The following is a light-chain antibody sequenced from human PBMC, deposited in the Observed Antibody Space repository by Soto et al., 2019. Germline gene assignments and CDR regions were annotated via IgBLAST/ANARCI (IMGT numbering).Light chain of an antibody. CDR3: QQYNTYPLT. Sequence: DIHMTQSPSTLSASVGDRVTITCRASQSISTWLAWYQQKPGKAPKLLIYKASSLEGGVPSRFGGSGSGTLFNITISSLHPDDFATYYCQQYNTYPLTFGGGTKV. CDR1: QSISTW. CDR2: KAS. J-gene: IGKJ4*01. V-gene: IGKV1-5*03.